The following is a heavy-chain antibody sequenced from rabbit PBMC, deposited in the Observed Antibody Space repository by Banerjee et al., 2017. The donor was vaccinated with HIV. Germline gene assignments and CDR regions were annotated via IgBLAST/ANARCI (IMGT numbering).Heavy chain of an antibody. D-gene: IGHD2-1*01. CDR2: IYVGTSGGT. V-gene: IGHV1S40*01. CDR1: GFSLSSSYW. CDR3: ARGYNYDDSGNWDGFDP. J-gene: IGHJ2*01. Sequence: QSLEESGGDLVKPGASLTLTCTASGFSLSSSYWISWVRQAPGKGLEWIACIYVGTSGGTYYANWAKGRFTISKTSSTTVTLQMTSLTAADTATYFCARGYNYDDSGNWDGFDPWGPGTLVTVS.